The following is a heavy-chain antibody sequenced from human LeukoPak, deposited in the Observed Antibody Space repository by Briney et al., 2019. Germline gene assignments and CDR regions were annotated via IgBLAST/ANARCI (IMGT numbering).Heavy chain of an antibody. CDR2: IIPIFGTA. Sequence: SVKVSCKASGGTFSSYAISWVRQAPGQGLEWMGGIIPIFGTANYAQKFQGRVTITADESTSTAYMELSSLRSEGTAVYYCARDQHPTGWYFDLWGRGTLVTVSS. V-gene: IGHV1-69*13. J-gene: IGHJ2*01. CDR3: ARDQHPTGWYFDL. CDR1: GGTFSSYA. D-gene: IGHD2-8*02.